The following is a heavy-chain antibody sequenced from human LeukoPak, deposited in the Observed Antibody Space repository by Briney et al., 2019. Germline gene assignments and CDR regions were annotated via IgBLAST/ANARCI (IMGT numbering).Heavy chain of an antibody. V-gene: IGHV1-2*02. J-gene: IGHJ3*02. CDR3: ARVLEWLAPYDAFDI. Sequence: ASVKVSCKASGYTFTGYYMHWVRRAPGQGLQWMGWINPNSGGANYAQNFQGRVTMTRDTSISTAYMELSRLRSGDTAVYYCARVLEWLAPYDAFDIWGQGTMATVSS. CDR1: GYTFTGYY. CDR2: INPNSGGA. D-gene: IGHD3-3*01.